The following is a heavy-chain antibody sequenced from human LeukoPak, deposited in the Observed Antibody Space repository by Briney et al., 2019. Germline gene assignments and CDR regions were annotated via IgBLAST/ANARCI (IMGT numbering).Heavy chain of an antibody. CDR3: ARTPPTDQYYYDSSGYYGAFDI. CDR1: GYTFTGYY. Sequence: GASVKVSCKASGYTFTGYYMHWVRQAPGQGLEWMGWINPNSGGTNYAQKFQGRVTMTRDTSISTAYMELSRLRSDDTAVYYCARTPPTDQYYYDSSGYYGAFDIWGQGTMVTVSS. J-gene: IGHJ3*02. CDR2: INPNSGGT. V-gene: IGHV1-2*02. D-gene: IGHD3-22*01.